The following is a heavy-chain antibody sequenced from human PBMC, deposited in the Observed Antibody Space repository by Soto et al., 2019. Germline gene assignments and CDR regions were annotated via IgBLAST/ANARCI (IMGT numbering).Heavy chain of an antibody. Sequence: GESLKISCKGSGYSFTSYWISWVRQMPGKGLEWIGRIDPSDSYTNYSPSFQGHVTISADKSISTAYLQWSSLKASDTAMYYCASEHSSSAIYYYYGMDVWGQGTTATVSS. CDR2: IDPSDSYT. V-gene: IGHV5-10-1*01. CDR3: ASEHSSSAIYYYYGMDV. D-gene: IGHD6-6*01. CDR1: GYSFTSYW. J-gene: IGHJ6*02.